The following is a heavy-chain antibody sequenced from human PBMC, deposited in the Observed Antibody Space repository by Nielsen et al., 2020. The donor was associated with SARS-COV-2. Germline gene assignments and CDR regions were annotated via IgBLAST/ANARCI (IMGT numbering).Heavy chain of an antibody. CDR3: AKRYYDSSGYLDAFDI. CDR2: INHSGST. CDR1: GGSFSGYY. D-gene: IGHD3-22*01. V-gene: IGHV4-34*01. Sequence: SETLSLTCAVYGGSFSGYYWSWIRQPPGKGLEWIGEINHSGSTNYNPSLKSRVTISVDTSKNQFSLKLSSVTAADTAVYYCAKRYYDSSGYLDAFDIWGQGTMVTVSS. J-gene: IGHJ3*02.